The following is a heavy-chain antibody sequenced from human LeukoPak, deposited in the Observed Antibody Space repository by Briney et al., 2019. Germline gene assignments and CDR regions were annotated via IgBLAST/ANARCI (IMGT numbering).Heavy chain of an antibody. D-gene: IGHD3-10*01. V-gene: IGHV3-74*01. CDR3: ARAYYGSGTSLSR. J-gene: IGHJ4*02. CDR1: GFTFSSYW. Sequence: PGGSLRLSCAASGFTFSSYWMHWVRQAPGKGLVWVSRINSDGSSTSYADSVKGRFTISRDNAKNTLYLHMNSLRAEDTAVYYCARAYYGSGTSLSRWGQGTLVTVSS. CDR2: INSDGSST.